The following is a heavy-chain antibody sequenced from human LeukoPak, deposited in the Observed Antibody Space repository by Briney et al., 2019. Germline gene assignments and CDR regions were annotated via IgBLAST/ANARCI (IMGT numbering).Heavy chain of an antibody. CDR2: IKQDGSEK. CDR1: GFTFSSYA. CDR3: AREVYCSGGSCYFYFDY. Sequence: PGGSLRLSCAASGFTFSSYAMNWVRQAPGKGLEWVANIKQDGSEKYYVDSVKGRFTISRDNTKNSLYLQMNSLRAEDTAVYYCAREVYCSGGSCYFYFDYWGQGTLVTVSS. V-gene: IGHV3-7*01. D-gene: IGHD2-15*01. J-gene: IGHJ4*02.